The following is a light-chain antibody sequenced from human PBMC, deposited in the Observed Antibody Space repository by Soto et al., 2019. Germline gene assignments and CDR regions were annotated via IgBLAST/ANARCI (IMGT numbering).Light chain of an antibody. CDR1: QSVNSN. CDR2: GAS. CDR3: QQYNDWPPYT. Sequence: EVVLTQSPATLSVSPGDRATLSCRASQSVNSNLAWYQQKPGQAPRLLIYGASTRATGIPARFSGSGSGTEFTLTISSLQSEDLAVYYCQQYNDWPPYTFGQGTKLEIK. J-gene: IGKJ2*01. V-gene: IGKV3-15*01.